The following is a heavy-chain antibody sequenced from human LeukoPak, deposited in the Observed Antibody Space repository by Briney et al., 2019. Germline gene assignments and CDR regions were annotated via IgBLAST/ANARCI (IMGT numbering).Heavy chain of an antibody. CDR1: GFTFDDYA. Sequence: GGSLKLSCAASGFTFDDYAMHWVRQAPGKGLEWVSGISWNSGSIGYADSVKGRFTISRDNAKNSLYLRMNSLRAEDTALYYCAKAFSGSHTRYYFDYWGQGTLVTVSS. D-gene: IGHD1-26*01. CDR2: ISWNSGSI. CDR3: AKAFSGSHTRYYFDY. J-gene: IGHJ4*02. V-gene: IGHV3-9*01.